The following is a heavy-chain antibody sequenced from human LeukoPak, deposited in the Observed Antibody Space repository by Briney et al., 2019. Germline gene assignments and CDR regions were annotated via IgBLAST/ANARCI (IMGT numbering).Heavy chain of an antibody. J-gene: IGHJ4*02. D-gene: IGHD1-26*01. Sequence: GGSLRLSCAASGFTFSSYAMSWVRQAPGKGLDWVSAISGSGSSTFYADSVKGRFTVSRDNSNNTLYLQMNSLRSEDTAVYYCASQSAFRYSGSYYSDYWGQGMLVTVSS. CDR2: ISGSGSST. CDR1: GFTFSSYA. CDR3: ASQSAFRYSGSYYSDY. V-gene: IGHV3-23*01.